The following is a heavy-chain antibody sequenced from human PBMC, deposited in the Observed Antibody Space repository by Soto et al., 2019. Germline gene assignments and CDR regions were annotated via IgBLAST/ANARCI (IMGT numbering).Heavy chain of an antibody. D-gene: IGHD3-22*01. V-gene: IGHV3-30*09. J-gene: IGHJ6*02. Sequence: VQLVESGGGEVQPGRSLRLSCAASGFTYTDFALHWVRQAPGKGLEWVAIISYDGSDKYYADSVKGRFAISRDNPKNTLYLEMTSLRPEETAVYFCARRAWDSYYAIDVWGQGTTVTVFS. CDR3: ARRAWDSYYAIDV. CDR1: GFTYTDFA. CDR2: ISYDGSDK.